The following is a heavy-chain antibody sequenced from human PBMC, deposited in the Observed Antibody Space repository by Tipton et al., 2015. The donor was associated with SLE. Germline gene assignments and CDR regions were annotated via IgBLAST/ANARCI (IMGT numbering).Heavy chain of an antibody. CDR1: GFSITTAYY. CDR2: IYHSGST. Sequence: TLSLTCAVSGFSITTAYYWGWIRQPPGKGLEWIGSIYHSGSTYYNPSLKSRATVSVDTSKNQFSLKLNSVTAADTAVFYCARGRAFVQGGFDYWGQGTLVTVSS. J-gene: IGHJ4*02. V-gene: IGHV4-38-2*01. CDR3: ARGRAFVQGGFDY. D-gene: IGHD6-6*01.